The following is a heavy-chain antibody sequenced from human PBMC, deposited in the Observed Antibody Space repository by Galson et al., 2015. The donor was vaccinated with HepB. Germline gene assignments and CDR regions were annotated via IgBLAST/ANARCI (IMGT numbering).Heavy chain of an antibody. J-gene: IGHJ6*02. V-gene: IGHV3-11*06. CDR2: INSSSSYT. Sequence: SLRLSCAASGFTFSDYYMSWIRQAPGKGLEWVSYINSSSSYTNYADSVKGRFTISRDNAKNSLYLQMNSLRAEDTAVYYCAREIGYQGGMDVWGQGTTVTVSS. CDR1: GFTFSDYY. CDR3: AREIGYQGGMDV. D-gene: IGHD5-18*01.